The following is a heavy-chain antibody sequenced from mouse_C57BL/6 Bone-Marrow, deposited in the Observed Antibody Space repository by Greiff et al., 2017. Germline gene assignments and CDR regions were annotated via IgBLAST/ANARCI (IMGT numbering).Heavy chain of an antibody. CDR2: IWSGGST. Sequence: VMLVESGPGLVQPSQSLSITCTVSGFSLTSYGVHWVRQSPGKGLEWLGVIWSGGSTDYNAAFISRLSISKDNSKRQVFFKMNSLQADDTAIYYCATSMVTENYAMDYWGQGTSVTVSS. CDR1: GFSLTSYG. J-gene: IGHJ4*01. V-gene: IGHV2-2*01. D-gene: IGHD2-2*01. CDR3: ATSMVTENYAMDY.